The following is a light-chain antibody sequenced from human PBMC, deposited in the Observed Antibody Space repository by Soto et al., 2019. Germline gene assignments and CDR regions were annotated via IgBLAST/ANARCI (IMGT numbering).Light chain of an antibody. CDR2: AAS. CDR1: QSIGIF. V-gene: IGKV1-39*01. Sequence: DNQMTQSPSSLSASVGDRVTITCRASQSIGIFLNWYQQHPGKAPKLLIYAASSLQSGVPSRFSGSGSGTDFTLTISSLQPEDFATYYCQQSYNTPMTFGQGTKVEIK. J-gene: IGKJ1*01. CDR3: QQSYNTPMT.